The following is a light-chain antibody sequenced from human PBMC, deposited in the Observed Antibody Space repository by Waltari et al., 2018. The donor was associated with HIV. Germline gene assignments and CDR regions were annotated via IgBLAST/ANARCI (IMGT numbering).Light chain of an antibody. V-gene: IGLV3-1*01. CDR2: HDS. CDR3: QAWDSSSWV. J-gene: IGLJ3*02. Sequence: SYELTQPPSVSVSPGQTASITCSGANLEDKYVCWYQQKPGQSPVLVIYHDSKRPSGIPERFSGSNSGNTATLTISGTQAMDEADYYCQAWDSSSWVFGGGTKLTVL. CDR1: NLEDKY.